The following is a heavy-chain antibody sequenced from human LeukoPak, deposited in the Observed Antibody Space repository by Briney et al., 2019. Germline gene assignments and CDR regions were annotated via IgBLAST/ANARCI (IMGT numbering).Heavy chain of an antibody. CDR3: ARKRDCNAGGCYEDC. CDR1: GGSISSSGYF. J-gene: IGHJ4*02. CDR2: IHYSGST. V-gene: IGHV4-39*01. D-gene: IGHD2-15*01. Sequence: SETLSLTCTVSGGSISSSGYFWGWIRQPPGKGLEWIGSIHYSGSTYYNPSLSRITVSVDTSKNQFSLELSSVTAADTAVYYCARKRDCNAGGCYEDCWGQGILVTVSS.